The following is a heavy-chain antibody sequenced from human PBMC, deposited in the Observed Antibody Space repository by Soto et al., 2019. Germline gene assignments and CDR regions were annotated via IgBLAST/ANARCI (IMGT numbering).Heavy chain of an antibody. CDR1: GFTFSSYG. V-gene: IGHV3-30*18. CDR3: AKDRADYYDSSGYYYPDY. D-gene: IGHD3-22*01. J-gene: IGHJ4*02. CDR2: ISYDGSNK. Sequence: PGGSLRLSCAASGFTFSSYGMHWVRQAPGKGLEWVAVISYDGSNKYYADSVKGRFTISRDNSKNTLYLQMNSLRAEDTAVYYCAKDRADYYDSSGYYYPDYWGQGTLVTVSS.